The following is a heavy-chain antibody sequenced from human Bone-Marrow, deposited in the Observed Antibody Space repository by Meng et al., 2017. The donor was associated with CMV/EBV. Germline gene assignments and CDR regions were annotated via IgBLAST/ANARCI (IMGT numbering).Heavy chain of an antibody. Sequence: SETLSLTCTVSGGSISSSSYYWGWIRQPPGKGLEWIGSIYYSGSTYYNPSLKSRVSMSVDTSKNQFSLNLRSVTAADTAVYYCAKRGGDDLWSGYYFFDYWGHGARVTFSS. CDR1: GGSISSSSYY. CDR2: IYYSGST. CDR3: AKRGGDDLWSGYYFFDY. D-gene: IGHD3-3*01. J-gene: IGHJ4*01. V-gene: IGHV4-39*07.